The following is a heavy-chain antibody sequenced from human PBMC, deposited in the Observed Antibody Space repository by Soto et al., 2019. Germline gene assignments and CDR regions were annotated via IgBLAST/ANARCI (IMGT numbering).Heavy chain of an antibody. D-gene: IGHD4-17*01. J-gene: IGHJ4*02. CDR2: ISAYNGNT. CDR3: ARSETDYGDYYFDY. Sequence: ASVKVSCKASGYTFTSYGISWVRQAPGQGLEWMGWISAYNGNTNYAQKLQGRVTMTTDTSTSTAYMELRSLRSDDTAVYYCARSETDYGDYYFDYWGQGTLVTVSS. V-gene: IGHV1-18*01. CDR1: GYTFTSYG.